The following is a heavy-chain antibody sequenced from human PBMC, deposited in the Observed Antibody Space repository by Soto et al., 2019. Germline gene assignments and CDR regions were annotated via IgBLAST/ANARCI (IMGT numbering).Heavy chain of an antibody. CDR3: ALEMSRLSYFEY. V-gene: IGHV1-2*02. Sequence: LVQSGTEVKKPGASVKISCKASGYTFTDYSLHWVRQAPGQGLGWMGWINPASGVTVEVQDFERGVTMTSDTSINTVYMDLCWLNSDDTAIYYCALEMSRLSYFEYCGQETQLTVSS. J-gene: IGHJ4*02. CDR2: INPASGVT. D-gene: IGHD3-22*01. CDR1: GYTFTDYS.